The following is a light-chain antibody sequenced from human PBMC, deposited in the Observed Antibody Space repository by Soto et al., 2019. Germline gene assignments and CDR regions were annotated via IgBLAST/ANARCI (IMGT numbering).Light chain of an antibody. J-gene: IGKJ5*01. CDR3: YQYYSYPSLT. CDR1: QGISSY. V-gene: IGKV1-8*01. CDR2: AAS. Sequence: IRMTQSPSSLSASTGDRVTITCRASQGISSYLAWYQQKPGQAPKLLIYAASTLKSGVPSRFSGSGSGTDFSITIICLLYEDVIAYYCYQYYSYPSLTFGQGTRLEIK.